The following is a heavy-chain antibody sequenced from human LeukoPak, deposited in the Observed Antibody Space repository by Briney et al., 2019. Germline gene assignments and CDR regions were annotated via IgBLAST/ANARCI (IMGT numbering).Heavy chain of an antibody. CDR1: GFTFSSYA. CDR2: ISGSGGST. Sequence: GGSLRLSCAASGFTFSSYAMSWVRQAPGKGREWVSAISGSGGSTYYADSVKGRFTISRDNSKNTLYLQMNSLRAEDTAVYYCAKALLTFGGVIVTPFDYWGQGTLVTVSS. J-gene: IGHJ4*02. V-gene: IGHV3-23*01. CDR3: AKALLTFGGVIVTPFDY. D-gene: IGHD3-16*02.